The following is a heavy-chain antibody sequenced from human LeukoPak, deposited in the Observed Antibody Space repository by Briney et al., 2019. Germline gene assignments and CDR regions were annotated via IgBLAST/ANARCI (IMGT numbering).Heavy chain of an antibody. D-gene: IGHD3-10*01. CDR2: INPSGSST. CDR3: ARGQNYYGSGSYYRTPKYYYYYYGMDV. V-gene: IGHV1-46*01. Sequence: ASVKVSCKASGYTFTSYYMHWVRQAPGQGLEWMGIINPSGSSTSYAQKFQGRVTMTRDTSTSTVYMELSSLRSEDTAVYYCARGQNYYGSGSYYRTPKYYYYYYGMDVWGQGTTVTVSS. J-gene: IGHJ6*02. CDR1: GYTFTSYY.